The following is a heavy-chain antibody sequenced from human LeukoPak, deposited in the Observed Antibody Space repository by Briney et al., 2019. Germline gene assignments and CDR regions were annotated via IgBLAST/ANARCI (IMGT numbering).Heavy chain of an antibody. CDR1: DYSITSGYY. J-gene: IGHJ4*02. D-gene: IGHD3-10*01. V-gene: IGHV4-38-2*02. CDR2: VYATGST. Sequence: SETLSLTCTVSDYSITSGYYWGWIRQPPGKGLEWIGSVYATGSTFYNPSLKSRVTISVDTSKNRFSLKLSSVTAADTAVYYCARDRDYYGSGSYGPDYWGQGILVTVSS. CDR3: ARDRDYYGSGSYGPDY.